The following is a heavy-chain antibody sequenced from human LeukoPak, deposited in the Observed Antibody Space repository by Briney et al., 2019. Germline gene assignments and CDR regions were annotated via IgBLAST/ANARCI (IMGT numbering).Heavy chain of an antibody. J-gene: IGHJ4*02. CDR3: ARGGFGKTIFGVVIIPYYFDY. CDR1: GFTSSSYS. Sequence: GGSLRLSCAASGFTSSSYSMNWVRQAPGKGLEWVSSISSSSSYIYYADSVKGRFTISRDNAKNSLYLQINSLRAEDTAVYYCARGGFGKTIFGVVIIPYYFDYWGQGTLVTVSS. CDR2: ISSSSSYI. V-gene: IGHV3-21*01. D-gene: IGHD3-3*01.